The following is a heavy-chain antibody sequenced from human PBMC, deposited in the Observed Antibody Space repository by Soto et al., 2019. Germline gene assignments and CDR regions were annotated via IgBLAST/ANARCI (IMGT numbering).Heavy chain of an antibody. CDR3: ARVIGYYDSSGPLLH. CDR2: ISYDGSNK. D-gene: IGHD3-22*01. Sequence: QVQVVESGGGVVQPGRSLRLSCAASGFTFSTYAMHWVRQAPGKGLEWVALISYDGSNKCYADSVKGRFTISRDNSKNTVYLQMNSLRAEDTAVYYCARVIGYYDSSGPLLHWGQGTLVTVSS. V-gene: IGHV3-30-3*01. J-gene: IGHJ4*02. CDR1: GFTFSTYA.